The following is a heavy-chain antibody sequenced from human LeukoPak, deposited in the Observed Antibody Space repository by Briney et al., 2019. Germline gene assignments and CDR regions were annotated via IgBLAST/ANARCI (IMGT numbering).Heavy chain of an antibody. V-gene: IGHV3-30*03. Sequence: GRSLRLSCAASGFTFSSYGMHWVRQAPGKGLEWVAVISYDGSHKYSADSVKGRFTISRDNSKDTLYLQMNSLRTEDTAVYFCSASRPHYGNYYGLNVWGHGTTVTVSS. CDR3: SASRPHYGNYYGLNV. J-gene: IGHJ6*02. CDR1: GFTFSSYG. D-gene: IGHD3-10*01. CDR2: ISYDGSHK.